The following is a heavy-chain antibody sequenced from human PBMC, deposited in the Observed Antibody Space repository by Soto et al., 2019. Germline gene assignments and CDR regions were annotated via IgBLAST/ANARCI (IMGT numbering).Heavy chain of an antibody. Sequence: PGESLKISCKGSGYNFTSYWIGWVRQMPGKGLECMGIIYPGDSDTRYSPSFQGQVTISADKSISTAYLQWSSLKASDTAMYYCARPREAGKNYYGVDVWGQGTTVTVSS. CDR1: GYNFTSYW. D-gene: IGHD6-19*01. V-gene: IGHV5-51*01. CDR2: IYPGDSDT. CDR3: ARPREAGKNYYGVDV. J-gene: IGHJ6*02.